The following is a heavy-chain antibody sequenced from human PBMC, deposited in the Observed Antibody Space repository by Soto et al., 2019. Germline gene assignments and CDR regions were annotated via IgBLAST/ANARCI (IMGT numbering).Heavy chain of an antibody. CDR2: IYNSGST. Sequence: SETLSLTCTVSGGSISSGDYYWSWIRQPPGKGMDWIGYIYNSGSTYYNQSLKSRVSISLVTSKNQFSLKLSSVTAANTAVYYCARVMTTILYFDYWGQGTLVTVSS. CDR3: ARVMTTILYFDY. D-gene: IGHD4-4*01. J-gene: IGHJ4*02. V-gene: IGHV4-30-4*01. CDR1: GGSISSGDYY.